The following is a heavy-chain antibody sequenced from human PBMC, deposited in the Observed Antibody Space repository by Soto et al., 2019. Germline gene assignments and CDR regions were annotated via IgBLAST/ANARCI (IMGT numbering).Heavy chain of an antibody. CDR2: VSNIGVTT. CDR1: GFTFSSYS. CDR3: SKGSAASGWLTHDY. J-gene: IGHJ4*02. Sequence: EVQLVESGGGLVKPGGSLRLSCAASGFTFSSYSMSWVRQPPGKGLEWVSDVSNIGVTTNYADSVKGRFTVSRDNSKNTVYLQMNSLRAEDTAVYYCSKGSAASGWLTHDYWGQGTLVTVSS. D-gene: IGHD3-10*01. V-gene: IGHV3-23*04.